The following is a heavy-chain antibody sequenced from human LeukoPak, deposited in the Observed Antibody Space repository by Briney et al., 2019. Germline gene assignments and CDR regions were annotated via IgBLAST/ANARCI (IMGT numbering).Heavy chain of an antibody. CDR2: LSGSGSDT. CDR3: ANGAIVTVTYFAY. CDR1: GFTFNSYA. J-gene: IGHJ4*02. Sequence: GGSLRLSCATSGFTFNSYAMSWVRQAPGKGLEWVAGLSGSGSDTDYADSVKGRFAISRDNSKNTLYLQMNSLRSEDTAVYYCANGAIVTVTYFAYWGQGSLVTVSS. V-gene: IGHV3-23*01. D-gene: IGHD4-17*01.